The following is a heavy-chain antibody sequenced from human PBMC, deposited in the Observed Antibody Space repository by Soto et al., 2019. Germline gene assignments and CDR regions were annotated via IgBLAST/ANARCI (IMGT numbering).Heavy chain of an antibody. Sequence: PGGSLRLSCAASGFSFSDYYMSWIRQPPGKGLEWVSYISKSGSIIHYADSVKGRFTISRDNAKNSLCLQMNSLRAEDTALYYCARDLSPYSDYYDESSSETWFDPWGQGTLVTVSS. V-gene: IGHV3-11*01. CDR3: ARDLSPYSDYYDESSSETWFDP. CDR2: ISKSGSII. D-gene: IGHD3-22*01. J-gene: IGHJ5*02. CDR1: GFSFSDYY.